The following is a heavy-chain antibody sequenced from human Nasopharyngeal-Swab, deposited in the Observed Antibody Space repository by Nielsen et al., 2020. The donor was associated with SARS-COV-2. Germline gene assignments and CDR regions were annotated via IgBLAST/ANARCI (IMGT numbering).Heavy chain of an antibody. CDR2: INPSGGST. J-gene: IGHJ3*02. CDR1: GYTFTSYY. CDR3: ARDGSSGGATSAFDT. V-gene: IGHV1-46*01. D-gene: IGHD1-26*01. Sequence: ASVKVSCKASGYTFTSYYMHWVRQAPGQGLEWMGIINPSGGSTSYAQKFQGRVTMTRDTSTSTVYMELSSLRSEDTAVYYCARDGSSGGATSAFDTWGQGTMVTVSS.